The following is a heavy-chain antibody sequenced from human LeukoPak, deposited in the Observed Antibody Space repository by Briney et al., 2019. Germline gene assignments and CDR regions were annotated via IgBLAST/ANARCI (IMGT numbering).Heavy chain of an antibody. CDR3: ARDLSGWELQEY. J-gene: IGHJ4*02. D-gene: IGHD1-26*01. V-gene: IGHV3-7*01. CDR1: GFTLSSYW. CDR2: IKQDGSEK. Sequence: PGGSLRLSCAASGFTLSSYWMSWVRQAPGKGLEWVANIKQDGSEKYYADSVKGRFTISRDNAKNSLFLQMNSLRAEDTAVYYCARDLSGWELQEYWGQGTLVTVSS.